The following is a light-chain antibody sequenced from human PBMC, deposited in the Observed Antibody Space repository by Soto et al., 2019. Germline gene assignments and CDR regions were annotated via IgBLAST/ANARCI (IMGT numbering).Light chain of an antibody. CDR2: SND. J-gene: IGLJ1*01. V-gene: IGLV1-44*01. Sequence: QSALTQPPSASGTPGQRVTISCSGSRSNIGSNNVYWYQQLPGTAPKLLIYSNDKRPPGVPDRFSGSKSGTSASLAISGLQSEDEADYYCAAWDDSLNGVYVFGPGTKVTVL. CDR3: AAWDDSLNGVYV. CDR1: RSNIGSNN.